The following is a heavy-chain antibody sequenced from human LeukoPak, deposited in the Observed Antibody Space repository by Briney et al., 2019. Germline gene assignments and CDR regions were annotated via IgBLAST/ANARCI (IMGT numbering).Heavy chain of an antibody. CDR2: IRSDGSVK. V-gene: IGHV3-30*02. J-gene: IGHJ3*01. D-gene: IGHD6-19*01. CDR3: ARGTYSSGRCDVFDV. Sequence: GGSLRLSCVASGFTFSRFGMHWVRQAPGKGLEWVAFIRSDGSVKFYADSVKGRFTISRDISRNALFLEMNSLRPQDTAMYFCARGTYSSGRCDVFDVWGQGTLVSVSS. CDR1: GFTFSRFG.